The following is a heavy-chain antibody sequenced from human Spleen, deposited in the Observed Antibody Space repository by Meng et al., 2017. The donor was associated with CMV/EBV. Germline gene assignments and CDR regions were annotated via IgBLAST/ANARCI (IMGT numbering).Heavy chain of an antibody. CDR2: IYSGGST. Sequence: GESLKISCAASGFTVSSNYMSWVRQAPGKGLEWVSVIYSGGSTYYADSVKGRFTISRDNSKNTLYLQMNSLRAEDTAVYYCARLLLGSTWTHDYWGQGTLVTVSS. J-gene: IGHJ4*02. D-gene: IGHD6-13*01. V-gene: IGHV3-53*01. CDR3: ARLLLGSTWTHDY. CDR1: GFTVSSNY.